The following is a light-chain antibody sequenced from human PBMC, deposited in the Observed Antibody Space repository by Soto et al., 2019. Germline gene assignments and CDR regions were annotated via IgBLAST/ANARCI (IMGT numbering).Light chain of an antibody. V-gene: IGKV3-15*01. CDR1: QSVIND. CDR2: GAS. Sequence: EIVLTQSPATLSVSPGERVTLSCRASQSVINDLAWYQQKPGQAPRLLVYGASTRATDAPPRFRGSGSGTDFSLTISSLQYEDIATYYCQQYRGWPRTFGQGSRVEIK. J-gene: IGKJ1*01. CDR3: QQYRGWPRT.